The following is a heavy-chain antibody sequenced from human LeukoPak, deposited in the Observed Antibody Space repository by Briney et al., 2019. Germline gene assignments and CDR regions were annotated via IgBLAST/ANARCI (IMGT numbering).Heavy chain of an antibody. CDR2: INAYNGNT. CDR1: GYTFTSYG. CDR3: ARARRFLEWMVYYFDY. D-gene: IGHD3-3*01. V-gene: IGHV1-18*01. Sequence: ASVKVSCKASGYTFTSYGISWVRQAPGQGLEWMGWINAYNGNTNYAQKLQGRVTMTTDTSTSTAYMELRSLRSDDTAVYYCARARRFLEWMVYYFDYWGQGTLVTVSS. J-gene: IGHJ4*02.